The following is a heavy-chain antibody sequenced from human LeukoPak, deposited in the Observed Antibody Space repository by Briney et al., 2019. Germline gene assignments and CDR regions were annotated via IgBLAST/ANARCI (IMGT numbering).Heavy chain of an antibody. CDR1: GFTVSSNY. CDR2: IYSGGST. V-gene: IGHV3-53*01. J-gene: IGHJ4*02. Sequence: GGSLRLSCAASGFTVSSNYMSWVRQAPGKGLEWVSVIYSGGSTYYADSVKGRFTISRDNSKNTLYLQMSSLRAEDTAVCYCARGLVRGVITPPLYFDYWGQGTLVTVSS. D-gene: IGHD3-10*01. CDR3: ARGLVRGVITPPLYFDY.